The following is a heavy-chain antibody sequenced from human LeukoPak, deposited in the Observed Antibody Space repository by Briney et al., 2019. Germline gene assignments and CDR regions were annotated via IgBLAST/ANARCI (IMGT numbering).Heavy chain of an antibody. CDR3: ARDLRGLPFDY. CDR2: ISSTSSYI. D-gene: IGHD3/OR15-3a*01. J-gene: IGHJ4*02. CDR1: GGSISSYY. Sequence: ETLSLTCTVSGGSISSYYWSWVRQAPGKGLEWVSSISSTSSYIYYAASVKGRFTISRDNAKNSLYLQMNSLRAEDTAVYYCARDLRGLPFDYWGQGTLVTVSS. V-gene: IGHV3-21*01.